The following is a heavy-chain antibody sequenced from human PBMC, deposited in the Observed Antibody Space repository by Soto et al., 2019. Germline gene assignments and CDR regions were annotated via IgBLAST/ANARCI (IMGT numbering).Heavy chain of an antibody. D-gene: IGHD4-17*01. J-gene: IGHJ5*02. CDR2: VYHSGPT. CDR1: GGSTKFYY. CDR3: ASMNGDYGWVDP. V-gene: IGHV4-59*01. Sequence: QVLLQESGPGLVNPSGTLSLTCTLSGGSTKFYYWSWIRQSPGKGLEWIGYVYHSGPTNYNPSIKSRVTISIETSKNQFSRELNSITAADAAVYYCASMNGDYGWVDPWGQGTLVAVAS.